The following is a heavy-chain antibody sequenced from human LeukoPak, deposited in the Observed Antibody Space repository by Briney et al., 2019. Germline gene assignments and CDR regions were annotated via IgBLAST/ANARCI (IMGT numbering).Heavy chain of an antibody. V-gene: IGHV3-48*03. CDR1: GFTFSSYE. CDR3: ARGGCSGGNCYAAYFDY. D-gene: IGHD2-15*01. J-gene: IGHJ4*02. CDR2: ISSSSTNI. Sequence: PGGSLRLSCAASGFTFSSYEMNWVRQAPGKGLEWVSYISSSSTNIYYADSVKGRFTISRDNAKKSLYLQMNSLRDEDTAVYYCARGGCSGGNCYAAYFDYWGQGTLVTVSS.